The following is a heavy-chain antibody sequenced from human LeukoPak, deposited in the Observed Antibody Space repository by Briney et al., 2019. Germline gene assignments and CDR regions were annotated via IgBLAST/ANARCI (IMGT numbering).Heavy chain of an antibody. J-gene: IGHJ2*01. CDR1: GYSFTSYW. D-gene: IGHD5-12*01. CDR2: IYPGDSDT. Sequence: PGESLKISCKGSGYSFTSYWIGWVRQMPGKGLEWMGIIYPGDSDTRYSPSFQGQVTISADKSISTAYLQWSSLKASDTAMYYCAGRRYRGYDGMWYFDLWGRGTLVTVSS. V-gene: IGHV5-51*01. CDR3: AGRRYRGYDGMWYFDL.